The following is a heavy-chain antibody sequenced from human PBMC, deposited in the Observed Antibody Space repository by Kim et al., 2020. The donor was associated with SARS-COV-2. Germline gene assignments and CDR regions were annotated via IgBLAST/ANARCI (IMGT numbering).Heavy chain of an antibody. CDR1: GGSISSSSYY. Sequence: SETLSLTCTVSGGSISSSSYYWGWIRQPPGKGLEWIGSIYYSGSTYYNPSLKSRVTISVDTSKNQFSLKLSSVTAADTAVYYCARLGGSYGDYWGQGTLVTVSS. D-gene: IGHD1-26*01. V-gene: IGHV4-39*01. CDR2: IYYSGST. CDR3: ARLGGSYGDY. J-gene: IGHJ4*02.